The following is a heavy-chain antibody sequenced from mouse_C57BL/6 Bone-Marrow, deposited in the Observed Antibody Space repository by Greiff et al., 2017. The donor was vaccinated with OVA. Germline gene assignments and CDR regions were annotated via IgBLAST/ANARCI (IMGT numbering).Heavy chain of an antibody. V-gene: IGHV1-83*01. Sequence: LVESGPELVKPGASVKMSCKASGYTFTDYYMHWVKQKPGKGLEWIGEIYPGSGNTYYNDKFKGKATLTADTSSSTAYMHLTSLTSEDAAVYFCARSDYDLTWFAFWGQGTLVTVSA. CDR2: YPGSGNTY. D-gene: IGHD2-4*01. J-gene: IGHJ3*01. CDR3: RSDYDLTWFAF. CDR1: YTFTDYYM.